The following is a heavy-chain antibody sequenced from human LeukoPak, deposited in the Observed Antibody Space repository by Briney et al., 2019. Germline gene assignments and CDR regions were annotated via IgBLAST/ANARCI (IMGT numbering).Heavy chain of an antibody. Sequence: GGSLGLSCAASGFTFSTYAMSWVRQAPGKGLEWVSTISDSGANTYYADSVRGRFTISRDNSKNTLYLQKNSLRADDTAIYYCAKSMTLQWRGFFDLWGRGTHVTVSS. V-gene: IGHV3-23*01. CDR2: ISDSGANT. J-gene: IGHJ2*01. D-gene: IGHD6-19*01. CDR1: GFTFSTYA. CDR3: AKSMTLQWRGFFDL.